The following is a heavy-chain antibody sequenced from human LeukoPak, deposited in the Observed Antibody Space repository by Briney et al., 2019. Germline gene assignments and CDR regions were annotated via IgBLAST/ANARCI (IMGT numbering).Heavy chain of an antibody. Sequence: GGSLRLSCAASGFSITDHYMDWVRQAPGKGLEWVGRTRNKPNGYTTDYGTSVKGRFTVSRDDSENSLYLQMNSLKTEDAAVYYCTRVRHGDYFDYWGQGTLVTVSS. CDR3: TRVRHGDYFDY. J-gene: IGHJ4*02. V-gene: IGHV3-72*01. CDR1: GFSITDHY. CDR2: TRNKPNGYTT. D-gene: IGHD4-17*01.